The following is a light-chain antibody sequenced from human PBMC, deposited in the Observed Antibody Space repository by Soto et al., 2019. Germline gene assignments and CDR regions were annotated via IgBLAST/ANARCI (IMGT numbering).Light chain of an antibody. CDR1: QSVSSSY. CDR3: QQRSNWPSIT. J-gene: IGKJ5*01. V-gene: IGKV3D-20*02. CDR2: GAS. Sequence: EIVLTQSPGTLSLSPGERATLSCRASQSVSSSYLAWYQQKPGQAPRLLVYGASTRATDIPPRFSGSGSGTDFTLTISRLEPEDFAVYYCQQRSNWPSITFGQGTRLEIK.